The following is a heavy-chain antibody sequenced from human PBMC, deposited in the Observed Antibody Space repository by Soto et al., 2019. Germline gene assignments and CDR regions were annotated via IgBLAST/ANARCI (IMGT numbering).Heavy chain of an antibody. CDR1: GFTFSSYG. CDR3: AKDLEQLVYYFDY. D-gene: IGHD6-6*01. V-gene: IGHV3-30*18. J-gene: IGHJ4*02. CDR2: ISYDGSNK. Sequence: QTGGSLRLSCAASGFTFSSYGMHWVRQAPGKGLEWVAVISYDGSNKCYADSVKGRLTISRDNSKNTLYLQMNSLRAEDTAVYYCAKDLEQLVYYFDYWGQGTLVTVSS.